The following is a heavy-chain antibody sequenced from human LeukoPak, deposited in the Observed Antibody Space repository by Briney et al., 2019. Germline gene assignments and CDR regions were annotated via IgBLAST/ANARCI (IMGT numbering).Heavy chain of an antibody. CDR3: ARGQLLGDAFDI. CDR1: GYTFTSYD. V-gene: IGHV1-8*03. J-gene: IGHJ3*02. D-gene: IGHD2-2*01. CDR2: MNPNSGNT. Sequence: ASVKVSCKASGYTFTSYDINWVRQAPGQGLEWMGWMNPNSGNTGYAQKFQGRVTITRNTSISTAYMELSSLRSEDTAVYYCARGQLLGDAFDIWGQGTMVTVSS.